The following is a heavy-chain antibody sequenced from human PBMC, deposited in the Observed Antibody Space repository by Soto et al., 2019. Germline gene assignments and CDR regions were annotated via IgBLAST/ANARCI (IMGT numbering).Heavy chain of an antibody. J-gene: IGHJ6*02. CDR2: INHSGST. Sequence: SETLSLTCAVYGGSFSGYYWTWIRQPPGTGLEWIGEINHSGSTNYNPSLKSRVTISVDTSKNQFSLKLTSVTAADTAVYYCAATFTFGGVIASPTHYYYYYGMDVWGQGTTVTVSS. V-gene: IGHV4-34*01. D-gene: IGHD3-16*02. CDR3: AATFTFGGVIASPTHYYYYYGMDV. CDR1: GGSFSGYY.